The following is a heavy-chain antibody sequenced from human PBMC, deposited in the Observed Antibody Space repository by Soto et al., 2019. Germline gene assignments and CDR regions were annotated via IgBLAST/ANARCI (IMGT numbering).Heavy chain of an antibody. Sequence: XVKVSCKASGYTFTSYAMHWVRQAPGQRLEWMGWINAGNGNTKYSQKFQGRVTITRDTSASTAYMELRSLRSEDTAVYYCARESDYEAVDYWGQGTLVTVSS. D-gene: IGHD4-17*01. CDR2: INAGNGNT. CDR1: GYTFTSYA. CDR3: ARESDYEAVDY. V-gene: IGHV1-3*01. J-gene: IGHJ4*02.